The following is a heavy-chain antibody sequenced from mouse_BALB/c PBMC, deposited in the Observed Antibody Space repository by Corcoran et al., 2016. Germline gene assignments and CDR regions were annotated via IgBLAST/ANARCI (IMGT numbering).Heavy chain of an antibody. CDR2: IWWDDDK. CDR3: ARPTGTYYFDY. Sequence: QVTLKESGPGILQPSQTLSLTCSFSGFSLSTSGMGVGWIRQPSGKGLEWLAHIWWDDDKHYNPALKSRLTISKDTSSNQVFLKIASVDTADTATYYCARPTGTYYFDYWGQGTTLTVSS. V-gene: IGHV8-8*01. CDR1: GFSLSTSGMG. J-gene: IGHJ2*01. D-gene: IGHD4-1*02.